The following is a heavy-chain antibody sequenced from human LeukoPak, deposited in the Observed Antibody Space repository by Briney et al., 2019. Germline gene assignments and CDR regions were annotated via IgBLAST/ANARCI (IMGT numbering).Heavy chain of an antibody. Sequence: GGSLRLSWAASGFTFSRYAMSWVRQAPGKGLEWVSAISGSGRSTYYADSVKGRFTISRDNSTNTLYLQMNSLRAEDTAVYYCARGCGGDCRHDAFDIWGQGTMVTVSS. CDR2: ISGSGRST. CDR3: ARGCGGDCRHDAFDI. V-gene: IGHV3-23*01. J-gene: IGHJ3*02. CDR1: GFTFSRYA. D-gene: IGHD2-21*02.